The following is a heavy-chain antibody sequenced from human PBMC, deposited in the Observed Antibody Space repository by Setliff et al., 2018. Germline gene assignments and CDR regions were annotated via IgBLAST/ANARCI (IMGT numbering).Heavy chain of an antibody. CDR2: IYYSGST. CDR3: ARDGYYDSSGYYHPDAFDI. J-gene: IGHJ3*02. CDR1: GVSISSYY. D-gene: IGHD3-22*01. V-gene: IGHV4-59*01. Sequence: SETLSLTCTVSGVSISSYYWSWIRQPPGEGLEWIAYIYYSGSTNYNPSLKSRVTISLDTSKNQFSLKLSSVTAADTAVYYCARDGYYDSSGYYHPDAFDIWGQGTMVTVS.